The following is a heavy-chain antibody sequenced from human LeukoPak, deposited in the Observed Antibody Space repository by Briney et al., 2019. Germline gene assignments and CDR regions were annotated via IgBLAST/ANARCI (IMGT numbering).Heavy chain of an antibody. V-gene: IGHV4-39*01. CDR1: GGSISSDSYY. J-gene: IGHJ4*02. CDR2: IYYSGGT. D-gene: IGHD6-19*01. CDR3: ASLAVAGLSEGY. Sequence: SETLSLTCTVSGGSISSDSYYWAWIRQPPGKGLEWIASIYYSGGTYYNPSLKSRVTISVDTSRNQFSLKLSSVTAADTAVYYCASLAVAGLSEGYWGQGTLVIVSS.